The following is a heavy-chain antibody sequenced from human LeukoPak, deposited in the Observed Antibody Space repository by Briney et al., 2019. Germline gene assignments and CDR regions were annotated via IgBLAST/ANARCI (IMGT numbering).Heavy chain of an antibody. CDR3: ARATYGSVFDAFDI. CDR1: GYTLSELS. V-gene: IGHV1-24*01. CDR2: FDLEDGET. Sequence: GASVKVSCKVSGYTLSELSMHWVRQAPGKGLEWMGGFDLEDGETIYAQKFQGRVTVTEDTSTDTAYMELSSLRSEDTAVYYCARATYGSVFDAFDIWGQGTMVTVSS. D-gene: IGHD3-10*01. J-gene: IGHJ3*02.